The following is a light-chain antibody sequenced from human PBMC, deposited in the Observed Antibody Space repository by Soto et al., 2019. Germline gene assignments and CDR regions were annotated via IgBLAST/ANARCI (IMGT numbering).Light chain of an antibody. V-gene: IGKV3-11*01. J-gene: IGKJ4*01. CDR2: DAS. CDR1: QSVSTY. Sequence: EIVLTQSPATLSLSPGERATLSCRASQSVSTYLAWYQQKPGQAPRLLIYDASNRATGIPARFTGSGSGTHFTLTISSLEPEDFAVYYCQQRRNWPRLAFGGGTKVDIK. CDR3: QQRRNWPRLA.